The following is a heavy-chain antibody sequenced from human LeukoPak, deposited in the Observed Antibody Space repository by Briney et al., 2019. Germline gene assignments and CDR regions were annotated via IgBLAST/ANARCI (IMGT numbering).Heavy chain of an antibody. J-gene: IGHJ5*02. V-gene: IGHV4-38-2*02. CDR3: ARQGLRYFDWLLWGAWFDP. CDR1: GYSISSGYY. Sequence: SETLSLTCTVSGYSISSGYYWDWVRQPPGKGLEWIGNIYHSGNTYYSPSLKSRVTISVDTSKNQFSLKLSSVTAADTAVYYCARQGLRYFDWLLWGAWFDPWGQGTLVTVSS. D-gene: IGHD3-9*01. CDR2: IYHSGNT.